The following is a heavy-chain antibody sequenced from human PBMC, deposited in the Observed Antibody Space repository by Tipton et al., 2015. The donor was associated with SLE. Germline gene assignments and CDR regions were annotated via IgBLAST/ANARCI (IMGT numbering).Heavy chain of an antibody. CDR2: MHYSGSK. J-gene: IGHJ4*02. V-gene: IGHV4-59*11. Sequence: TLSLTCSVSGYSISSHYWSWVRQPPGKGLVWIGSMHYSGSKYQNLSLKSRVTISVDTSANQFSLRLHSVTAADTAMYYCASPLLYDYSNSVYFDYWGQGTLVSVSS. CDR3: ASPLLYDYSNSVYFDY. CDR1: GYSISSHY. D-gene: IGHD4-11*01.